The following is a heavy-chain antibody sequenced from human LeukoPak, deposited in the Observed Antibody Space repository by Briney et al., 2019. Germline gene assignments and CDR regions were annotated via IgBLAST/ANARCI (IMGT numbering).Heavy chain of an antibody. CDR3: AKVNRAVAGTVDY. CDR2: IYSGGST. CDR1: GFTVSSNY. D-gene: IGHD6-19*01. V-gene: IGHV3-53*05. Sequence: GGSLRLSCAASGFTVSSNYMSWVRQAPGKGLEWVSVIYSGGSTYYADSVKGRFTISRDNAKNSLYLQMNSLRAEDTALYYCAKVNRAVAGTVDYWGQGTLVTVSS. J-gene: IGHJ4*02.